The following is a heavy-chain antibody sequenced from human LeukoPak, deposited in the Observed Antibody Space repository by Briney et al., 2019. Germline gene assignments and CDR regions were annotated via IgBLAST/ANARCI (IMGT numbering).Heavy chain of an antibody. CDR1: GYTFTSYD. Sequence: GASVKVSCKASGYTFTSYDINWVRQATGQGLEWMGWMNPNSGNTGYAQKFQGRVTMTRNTSISTAYMELSSLGSEDTAVYYCARAFKGYDSSGYECDYWGQGTLVTVSS. D-gene: IGHD3-22*01. CDR2: MNPNSGNT. V-gene: IGHV1-8*01. J-gene: IGHJ4*02. CDR3: ARAFKGYDSSGYECDY.